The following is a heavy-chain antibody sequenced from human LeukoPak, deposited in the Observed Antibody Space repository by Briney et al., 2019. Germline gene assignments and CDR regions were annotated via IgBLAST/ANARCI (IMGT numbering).Heavy chain of an antibody. CDR3: ARRNCSSTSCRRRGWFDP. D-gene: IGHD2-2*01. CDR1: GGTFSSYA. J-gene: IGHJ5*02. CDR2: IIPIFGTA. V-gene: IGHV1-69*05. Sequence: SVKVSCKASGGTFSSYAISWVRQAPGQGLEWMGGIIPIFGTANYAQKFQGRVTITTDESTSTAYMELSSLRSEDTAVHYCARRNCSSTSCRRRGWFDPWGQGTLVTVSS.